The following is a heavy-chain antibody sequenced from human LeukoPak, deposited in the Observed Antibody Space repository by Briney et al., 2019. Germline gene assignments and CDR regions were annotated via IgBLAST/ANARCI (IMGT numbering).Heavy chain of an antibody. Sequence: GGSLRLSCAASGFTFSNHDMSWVRQAPGKGLEWVSGINWNGGSTGYADSVKGRFTISRDNAKNSLYLQMNSLRAEDTALYYCARGLSYYDSSGYYYFDYWGQGTLVTVSS. J-gene: IGHJ4*02. CDR2: INWNGGST. V-gene: IGHV3-20*04. CDR3: ARGLSYYDSSGYYYFDY. D-gene: IGHD3-22*01. CDR1: GFTFSNHD.